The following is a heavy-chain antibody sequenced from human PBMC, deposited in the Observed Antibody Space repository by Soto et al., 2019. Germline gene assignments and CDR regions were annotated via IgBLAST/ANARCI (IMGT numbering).Heavy chain of an antibody. J-gene: IGHJ4*02. D-gene: IGHD2-15*01. Sequence: RLPWVAFGFTRSSFIMNWVLQATGKGLEWVSYISSGSRTIYYADSVKGRFTISRDNAKNSLYLQMNSLRAEVTAVCYCARDKGRSPLDYWGQGTLVTVSS. CDR1: GFTRSSFI. CDR2: ISSGSRTI. CDR3: ARDKGRSPLDY. V-gene: IGHV3-48*01.